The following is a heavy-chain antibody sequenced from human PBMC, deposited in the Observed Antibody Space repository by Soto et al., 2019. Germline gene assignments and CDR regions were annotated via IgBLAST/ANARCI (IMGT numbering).Heavy chain of an antibody. CDR1: GGSISSRTFW. D-gene: IGHD4-4*01. CDR2: MYYSGSS. V-gene: IGHV4-39*01. J-gene: IGHJ4*02. Sequence: QLQLQESGPGLVKPSETLSLTCSVSGGSISSRTFWWAWIRQPPGKGLEWIGDMYYSGSSYSSPSLKSRVTLSVDTSKIQLSLKLNSVTAADTAVYYCARHHRDDYNYGGSGIFDYWGQGTLVTVSS. CDR3: ARHHRDDYNYGGSGIFDY.